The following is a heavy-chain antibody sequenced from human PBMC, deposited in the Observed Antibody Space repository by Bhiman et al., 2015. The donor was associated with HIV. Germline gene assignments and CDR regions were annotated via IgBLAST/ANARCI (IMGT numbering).Heavy chain of an antibody. J-gene: IGHJ4*02. CDR1: GFTFSSYA. CDR3: AKGTFYGSGSNDYFNY. CDR2: LSGSGGST. D-gene: IGHD3-10*01. Sequence: EVQLLESGGGLVQPGGSLRLSCAASGFTFSSYAMSWVRQAPGKGLEWVSALSGSGGSTYYADSVKGRFTISRDNSKNTLYLEMNSLRAEDTAVYYCAKGTFYGSGSNDYFNYWGQGTLVTVSS. V-gene: IGHV3-23*01.